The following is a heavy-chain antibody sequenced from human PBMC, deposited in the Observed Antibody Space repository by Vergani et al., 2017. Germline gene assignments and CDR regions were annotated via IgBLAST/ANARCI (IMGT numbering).Heavy chain of an antibody. V-gene: IGHV4-39*01. CDR2: IYYSGST. Sequence: QLQLQESGPGLVKPSETLSLTCTVSGGSISSTSYYWAWIRQPPGKGLEWIGTIYYSGSTYYNPSLNSRVTISVDTSKNQFSLKLSSVTAADTAVYYCARHYCSSTSCFYSIAAAATWFDYWGQGILVTVSS. J-gene: IGHJ4*02. CDR1: GGSISSTSYY. D-gene: IGHD2-2*01. CDR3: ARHYCSSTSCFYSIAAAATWFDY.